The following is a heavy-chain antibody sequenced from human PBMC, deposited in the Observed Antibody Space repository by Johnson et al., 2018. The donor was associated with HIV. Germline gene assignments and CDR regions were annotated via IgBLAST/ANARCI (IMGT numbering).Heavy chain of an antibody. Sequence: VQLVESGGGVVQPGGSLRLSCAASGFTFSNAWMNWVRQAPGKGLEWVGRIKSKSDGGTTDYAAPVIGRFTISRDDSKNTLYLQMKSLKTEDTAVYYVAQDGTLRAFDIWGQGTMVTVAS. V-gene: IGHV3-15*01. J-gene: IGHJ3*02. CDR1: GFTFSNAW. CDR2: IKSKSDGGTT. CDR3: AQDGTLRAFDI.